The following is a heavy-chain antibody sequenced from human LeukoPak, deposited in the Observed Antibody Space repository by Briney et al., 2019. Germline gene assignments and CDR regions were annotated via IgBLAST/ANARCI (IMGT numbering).Heavy chain of an antibody. Sequence: PGGSLRLSCAASGFTFSSYAMHWVRQAPGKGLEWVSVIYSGGSTNYADSVKGRFTISRDNSKNTLYLQMNSLRAEDTAVYYCARENGSPFDYWGQGTLVTVSS. J-gene: IGHJ4*02. CDR3: ARENGSPFDY. CDR1: GFTFSSYA. D-gene: IGHD3-10*01. CDR2: IYSGGST. V-gene: IGHV3-53*01.